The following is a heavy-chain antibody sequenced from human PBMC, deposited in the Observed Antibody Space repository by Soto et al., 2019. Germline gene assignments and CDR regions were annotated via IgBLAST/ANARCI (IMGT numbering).Heavy chain of an antibody. D-gene: IGHD3-3*01. Sequence: ASVKVSCKASGYTFTGYYMHWVRQAPGQGLEWMGWINPNSGGTNYAQKFQGWVTMTRDTSISTAYMELSRLRSDDTAVYYCARGSPPDYDFWSGYYTTIYDYYYGMDVCGQGTTVTAP. CDR2: INPNSGGT. CDR3: ARGSPPDYDFWSGYYTTIYDYYYGMDV. J-gene: IGHJ6*02. CDR1: GYTFTGYY. V-gene: IGHV1-2*04.